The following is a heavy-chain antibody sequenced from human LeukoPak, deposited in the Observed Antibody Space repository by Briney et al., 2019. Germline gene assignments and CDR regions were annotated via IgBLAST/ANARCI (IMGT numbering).Heavy chain of an antibody. CDR1: GGSISSGDYY. V-gene: IGHV4-30-4*01. J-gene: IGHJ3*02. CDR2: IYYSGST. Sequence: PSQTLSLTCTVSGGSISSGDYYWSWIRQPPGKGLEWIGYIYYSGSTYYNPSLKSRVTISVDTSKNQFSLKLSSVTAAETAVYYCARDSTYGDYDRRGAFDIWGQGTMVTVSS. D-gene: IGHD4-17*01. CDR3: ARDSTYGDYDRRGAFDI.